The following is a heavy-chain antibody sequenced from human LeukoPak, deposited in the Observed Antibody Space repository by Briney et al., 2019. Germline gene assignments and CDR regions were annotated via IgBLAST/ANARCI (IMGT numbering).Heavy chain of an antibody. Sequence: ASVKVSCKASGYTFTGYYMHWVRQAPGQGLEWMGWINPNSGGTNYAQKFQGRVTMTRDTSISTAYMELSRLRSDDTAVYYCCRCGYCGGDCNCPLYYWGQGTLVTVSS. J-gene: IGHJ4*02. CDR3: CRCGYCGGDCNCPLYY. CDR2: INPNSGGT. V-gene: IGHV1-2*02. CDR1: GYTFTGYY. D-gene: IGHD2-21*02.